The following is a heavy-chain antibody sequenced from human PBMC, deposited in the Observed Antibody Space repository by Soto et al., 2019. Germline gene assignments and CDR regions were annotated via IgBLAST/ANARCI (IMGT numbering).Heavy chain of an antibody. CDR1: GFTFSSYA. Sequence: VGSLRLSCAASGFTFSSYAMSWVRQAPGKGLEWVSAISGSGGSTYYADSVKGRFTISRDNSKNTLYLQMNSLRAEDTAVYYCAKLSRGYSGYDPHTFDYWGQGTLVTVSS. J-gene: IGHJ4*02. V-gene: IGHV3-23*01. D-gene: IGHD5-12*01. CDR3: AKLSRGYSGYDPHTFDY. CDR2: ISGSGGST.